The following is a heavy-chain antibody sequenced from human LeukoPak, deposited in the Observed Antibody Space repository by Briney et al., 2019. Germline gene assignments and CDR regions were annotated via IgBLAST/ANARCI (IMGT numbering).Heavy chain of an antibody. Sequence: PGGSLRLSCAASGFTFSSYAMSWVRQAPGKGLEWVSVIYSGGSTYYADSVKGRFTISRDNSKNTLYLQMNSLRAEDTAVYYCATGAVGALDYWGQGTLVTVSS. D-gene: IGHD1-26*01. CDR2: IYSGGST. J-gene: IGHJ4*02. V-gene: IGHV3-53*01. CDR1: GFTFSSYA. CDR3: ATGAVGALDY.